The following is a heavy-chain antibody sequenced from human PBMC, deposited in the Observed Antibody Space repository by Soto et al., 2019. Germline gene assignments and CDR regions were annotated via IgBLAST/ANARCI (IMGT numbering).Heavy chain of an antibody. Sequence: QVQLQESGPGLVKPSETLSLTCTVSGASISDSYWAWIRQPPGKGLEYIGHISYTGSTNYSPSLQSRVTMSVDTAKNQCSRKLTSVTAADTAVDYCARHATGGTYPLDYWGQGTLVTVS. V-gene: IGHV4-59*08. CDR3: ARHATGGTYPLDY. CDR2: ISYTGST. J-gene: IGHJ4*02. CDR1: GASISDSY. D-gene: IGHD1-26*01.